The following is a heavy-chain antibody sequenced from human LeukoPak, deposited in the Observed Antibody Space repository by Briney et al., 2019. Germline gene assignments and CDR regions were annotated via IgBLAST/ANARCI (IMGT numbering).Heavy chain of an antibody. J-gene: IGHJ4*02. D-gene: IGHD6-6*01. Sequence: SETLSLTCTVSGGSISSQYWSWIRQPPGKGLEWIGYILYTGSTNYNPSLKSRVTISVDTSKNQFSLKVTSVTAADTAVYYCARDTPGRSSLDYWGQGTLVTVSS. CDR3: ARDTPGRSSLDY. V-gene: IGHV4-59*11. CDR1: GGSISSQY. CDR2: ILYTGST.